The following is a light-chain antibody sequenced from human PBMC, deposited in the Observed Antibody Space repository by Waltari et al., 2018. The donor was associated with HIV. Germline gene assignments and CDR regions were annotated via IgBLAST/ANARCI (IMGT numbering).Light chain of an antibody. CDR2: GKD. J-gene: IGLJ1*01. CDR3: ESRHSNDKHHV. V-gene: IGLV3-19*01. Sequence: SSELTQDPAVSVALGQTVRITCQGDILRKYSATWYQQKPGQAPVVVMYGKDNRPSGIPARFSGSSSGNTGSLTITGAQAEDEADYYCESRHSNDKHHVFGTGTKVTV. CDR1: ILRKYS.